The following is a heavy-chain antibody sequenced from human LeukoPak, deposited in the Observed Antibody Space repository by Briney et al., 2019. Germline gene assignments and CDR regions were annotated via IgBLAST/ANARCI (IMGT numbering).Heavy chain of an antibody. Sequence: GGSLRLSCAACGFTFSDYYMSWIRQAPGKGLEWVSYISSSGSTIYYADSVKGRFTISRDNAKNSLYLQMNSLRAEDTAVYYCARDLRYYDFWSGYYRSRDAFDIWGQGTMVTVSS. CDR3: ARDLRYYDFWSGYYRSRDAFDI. J-gene: IGHJ3*02. CDR1: GFTFSDYY. D-gene: IGHD3-3*01. V-gene: IGHV3-11*04. CDR2: ISSSGSTI.